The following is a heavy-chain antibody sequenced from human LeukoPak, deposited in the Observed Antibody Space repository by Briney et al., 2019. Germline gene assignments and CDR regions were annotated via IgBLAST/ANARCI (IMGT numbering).Heavy chain of an antibody. CDR1: GYTFTGYY. V-gene: IGHV1-2*02. J-gene: IGHJ5*02. D-gene: IGHD6-6*01. Sequence: VASVKVSCKASGYTFTGYYMHWVRQAPGQGLEWMGWINPNSGGTNYAQKFQGRVTMTRDTSISTAYMELSRLRSDDTAVYYCARAEFSSSSTWFDPWGQGTLVTVSS. CDR2: INPNSGGT. CDR3: ARAEFSSSSTWFDP.